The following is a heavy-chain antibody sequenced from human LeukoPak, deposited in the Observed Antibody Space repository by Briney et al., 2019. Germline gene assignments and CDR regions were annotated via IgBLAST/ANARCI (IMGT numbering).Heavy chain of an antibody. D-gene: IGHD5-18*01. Sequence: SETLSLTCTVSGGSMSSCYWSWIRHPPERGLEWVGSIYYSGSTNYNPSLKSRVTISVATSKNQCSLSLSSVTAADTAVYYWARDHRGDSYRLFDNGGQEPLVSVPS. CDR3: ARDHRGDSYRLFDN. CDR1: GGSMSSCY. J-gene: IGHJ4*02. CDR2: IYYSGST. V-gene: IGHV4-59*01.